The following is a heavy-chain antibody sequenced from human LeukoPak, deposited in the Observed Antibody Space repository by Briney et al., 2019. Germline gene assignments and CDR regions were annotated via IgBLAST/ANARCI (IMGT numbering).Heavy chain of an antibody. Sequence: GGSLRLSCAASGFTFSNYAMTWVRQAPGKGLEWVSAISNNGDRKYYADSVKGRFTVSRDNFKNTLYLQMNSLRAEDTALYYCARKLWHRNDCWGQGTLVTVSS. CDR2: ISNNGDRK. J-gene: IGHJ4*02. CDR3: ARKLWHRNDC. V-gene: IGHV3-23*01. D-gene: IGHD3-16*01. CDR1: GFTFSNYA.